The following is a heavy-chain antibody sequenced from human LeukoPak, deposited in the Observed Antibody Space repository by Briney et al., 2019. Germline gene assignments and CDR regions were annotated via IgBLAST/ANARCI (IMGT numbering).Heavy chain of an antibody. Sequence: SETLSLTCTVSGGPISSSSYYWGWIRQPPGKGLGWIVSVFYSGNALYNPSLRSRLTISVDKSKNQFSLKLRSVTAADTAVYYCARQGSSWRDPDAFDIWGQGTMVTVSS. D-gene: IGHD6-13*01. CDR1: GGPISSSSYY. V-gene: IGHV4-39*01. CDR3: ARQGSSWRDPDAFDI. CDR2: VFYSGNA. J-gene: IGHJ3*02.